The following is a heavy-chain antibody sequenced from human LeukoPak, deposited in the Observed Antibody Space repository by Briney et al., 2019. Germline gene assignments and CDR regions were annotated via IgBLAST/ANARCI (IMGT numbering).Heavy chain of an antibody. Sequence: GASVKVSRKASGHTFTGYYMHWVRQAPGQGLEWMGWINPNSGGTNYAQKFQGRVTMTRDTSISTAYMELSRLRSDDTAVYYCARDTAMVTYWFDPWGKGTLVTVSS. D-gene: IGHD5-18*01. J-gene: IGHJ5*02. V-gene: IGHV1-2*02. CDR1: GHTFTGYY. CDR2: INPNSGGT. CDR3: ARDTAMVTYWFDP.